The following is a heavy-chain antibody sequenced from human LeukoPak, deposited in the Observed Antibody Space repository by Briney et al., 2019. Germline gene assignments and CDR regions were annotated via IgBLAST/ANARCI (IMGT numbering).Heavy chain of an antibody. Sequence: SETLSLTCAVYGGSFSGYYWSWIRQPAGKGLEWIGRIYISGSTNYNPSLKSRVTMSLDTSKNQFSLKLSSVTAADTAVYYCALGGVWFDPWGQGTLVTVSS. CDR3: ALGGVWFDP. V-gene: IGHV4-59*10. D-gene: IGHD3-16*01. CDR2: IYISGST. CDR1: GGSFSGYY. J-gene: IGHJ5*02.